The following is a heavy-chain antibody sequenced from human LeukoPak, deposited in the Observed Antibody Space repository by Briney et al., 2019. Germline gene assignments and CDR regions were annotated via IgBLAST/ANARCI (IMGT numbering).Heavy chain of an antibody. CDR3: ARMGGYSGYATH. V-gene: IGHV4-59*08. CDR2: IYSSGSA. CDR1: GGSVSPYY. D-gene: IGHD5-12*01. J-gene: IGHJ4*02. Sequence: SETLSLTCSVSGGSVSPYYWSWIRQPPGKGLEWIGYIYSSGSANYNPSLKSRVTISVDTSKNHFSLKLSSVTAADTAVYYCARMGGYSGYATHWGQGTLVTVSS.